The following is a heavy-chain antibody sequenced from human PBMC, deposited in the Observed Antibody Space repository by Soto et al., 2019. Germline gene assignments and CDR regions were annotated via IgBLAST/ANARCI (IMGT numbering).Heavy chain of an antibody. V-gene: IGHV3-23*01. CDR1: GFTFSSYA. J-gene: IGHJ4*02. D-gene: IGHD6-19*01. Sequence: PGGSLRLSCAASGFTFSSYAMSWVRQAPGKGLEWVSAISGSGGSTYYADSVKGRFTISRDNSKNTLYLQMNSLRAEDTAVYYCAKPSSGWYSRRLGHRDDFYYCGQGSLVTGSS. CDR3: AKPSSGWYSRRLGHRDDFYY. CDR2: ISGSGGST.